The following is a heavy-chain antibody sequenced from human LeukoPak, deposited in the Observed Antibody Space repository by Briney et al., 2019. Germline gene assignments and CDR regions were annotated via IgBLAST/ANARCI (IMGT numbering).Heavy chain of an antibody. V-gene: IGHV3-11*04. J-gene: IGHJ5*02. Sequence: GGSLRLSCAASGFTFSDYYMSWIRLAPGKGLEWVSYVSSSGSTINYADSAKGRFTISRDNAKKSLYLQMNSLRAEDTAVYYCARVAPNWFDPWGQGTLVTVSS. CDR3: ARVAPNWFDP. CDR2: VSSSGSTI. CDR1: GFTFSDYY. D-gene: IGHD2-21*01.